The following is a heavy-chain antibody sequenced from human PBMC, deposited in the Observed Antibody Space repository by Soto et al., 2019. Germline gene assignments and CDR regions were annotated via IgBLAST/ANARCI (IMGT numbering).Heavy chain of an antibody. D-gene: IGHD1-1*01. Sequence: GASVKVSCKASGGTFSSYAISWVRQAPGQGLEWMGGIIPIFGTANYAQKFQGRVTITADESTSTAYMELSSLRSEDTAVYYCARPATGTITQYYYYYYGMDVWGQGTTVTVSS. J-gene: IGHJ6*02. CDR2: IIPIFGTA. V-gene: IGHV1-69*13. CDR1: GGTFSSYA. CDR3: ARPATGTITQYYYYYYGMDV.